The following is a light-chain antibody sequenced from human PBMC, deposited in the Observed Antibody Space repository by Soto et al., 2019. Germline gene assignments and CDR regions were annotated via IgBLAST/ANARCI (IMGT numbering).Light chain of an antibody. CDR2: EVS. CDR3: TSYAGSNIWV. J-gene: IGLJ3*02. V-gene: IGLV2-8*01. Sequence: QSALTQPPSASGSPGQSVTISCTGTSIEVGAYDYVSWYQQYPGKAPKLMIYEVSKRPSGVPDRCSGSKSGKTASLTVSGLQHEDEADYYCTSYAGSNIWVFVGGTKLTVL. CDR1: SIEVGAYDY.